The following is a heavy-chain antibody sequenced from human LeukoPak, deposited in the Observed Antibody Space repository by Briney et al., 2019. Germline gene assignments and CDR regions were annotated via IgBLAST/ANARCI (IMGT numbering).Heavy chain of an antibody. CDR2: INHNSGGT. V-gene: IGHV1-2*02. CDR1: EYTFILSY. Sequence: GASVSVSYTPSEYTFILSYIHWVRQVPGQGREWWGWINHNSGGTKYPQKFQGRVTMTRDTSISTTYMELSRLRSDDTAVYYCARGETEETGTRPDAFDIWGHGTMVTVSS. CDR3: ARGETEETGTRPDAFDI. D-gene: IGHD6-13*01. J-gene: IGHJ3*02.